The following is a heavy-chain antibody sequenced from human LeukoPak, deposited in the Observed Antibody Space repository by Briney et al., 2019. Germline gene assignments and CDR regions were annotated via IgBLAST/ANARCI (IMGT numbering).Heavy chain of an antibody. V-gene: IGHV4-4*02. CDR2: IYHSGST. CDR1: GGSISSSNW. Sequence: SGTLSLTCAGSGGSISSSNWWSWVRQPPGKGLEWIGEIYHSGSTNYNPSLKSRVTISVDKSKNQFSLKLSSVTAADTAVYYCARRRYFDWLLSAFDIWGQGTMVTVSS. CDR3: ARRRYFDWLLSAFDI. J-gene: IGHJ3*02. D-gene: IGHD3-9*01.